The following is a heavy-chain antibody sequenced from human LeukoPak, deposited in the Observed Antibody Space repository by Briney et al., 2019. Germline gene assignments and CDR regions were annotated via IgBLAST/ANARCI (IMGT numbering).Heavy chain of an antibody. CDR1: GYTFTGYY. V-gene: IGHV1-2*02. D-gene: IGHD3-22*01. J-gene: IGHJ3*02. CDR3: ARDFKEYYDQYAFDI. CDR2: INPNSGGT. Sequence: ASVKVSCKASGYTFTGYYMHWVRQAPGQGLEWMGWINPNSGGTNYAQKFQGRVTMTRDTSISTAYMELSRLRSDDTAVYYCARDFKEYYDQYAFDIWGQGTMVTVSS.